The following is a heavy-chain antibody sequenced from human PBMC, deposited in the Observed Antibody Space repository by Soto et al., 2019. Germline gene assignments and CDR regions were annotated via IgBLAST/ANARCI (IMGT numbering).Heavy chain of an antibody. CDR3: ARLARPDFYYMDV. J-gene: IGHJ6*03. Sequence: GGSLRLSCAASGFTLSGYAMDWVRQAPGKGLEYVSGISSNGVGTYYANSVQGRFTISRDNSKNTVYLQMGSLRPEDMAVYYCARLARPDFYYMDVWGKETTVTISS. V-gene: IGHV3-64*01. D-gene: IGHD6-6*01. CDR1: GFTLSGYA. CDR2: ISSNGVGT.